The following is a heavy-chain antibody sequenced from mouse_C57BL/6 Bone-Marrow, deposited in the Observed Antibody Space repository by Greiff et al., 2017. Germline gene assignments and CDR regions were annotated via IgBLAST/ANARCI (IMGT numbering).Heavy chain of an antibody. J-gene: IGHJ2*01. CDR2: IYPGSGNT. CDR3: ARGEGWLLRDY. CDR1: GYTFTDYY. V-gene: IGHV1-76*01. Sequence: VQLQQSGAELVRPGASVKLSCKASGYTFTDYYINWVKQRPGQGLEWIARIYPGSGNTYYNEKFKGKATLTAEQSSSTAYMQLSSLTSEDSAVYFCARGEGWLLRDYWGQGTTLTVSS. D-gene: IGHD2-3*01.